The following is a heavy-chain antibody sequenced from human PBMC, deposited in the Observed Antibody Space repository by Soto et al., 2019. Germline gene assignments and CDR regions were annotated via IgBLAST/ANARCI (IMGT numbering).Heavy chain of an antibody. CDR2: ISGLGGSI. D-gene: IGHD1-26*01. CDR3: SKSNGDTWERYFFDF. CDR1: GFTFSSFS. Sequence: EVQLLESGGGLVQPGGSLRLSCAASGFTFSSFSLSWVRQAPGKGLGWVSGISGLGGSIYYEGSVKGRFTISRDNFKNPLYLQMNSLRAEDTAVYYCSKSNGDTWERYFFDFWGQGTLVTVSS. J-gene: IGHJ4*02. V-gene: IGHV3-23*01.